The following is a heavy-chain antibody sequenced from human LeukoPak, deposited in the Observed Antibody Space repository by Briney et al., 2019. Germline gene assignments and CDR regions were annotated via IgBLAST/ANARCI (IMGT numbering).Heavy chain of an antibody. V-gene: IGHV3-30*18. CDR1: GFTFSSYG. Sequence: GRSLRPSCAASGFTFSSYGMHWVRQAPGKGLEWVAVISYDGSNKYYADSVKGRFTISRDNSKNTLYLQMNSLRAEDTAVYYCAKDWALGESAFDIWGQGTMVTVSS. CDR2: ISYDGSNK. D-gene: IGHD3-10*01. J-gene: IGHJ3*02. CDR3: AKDWALGESAFDI.